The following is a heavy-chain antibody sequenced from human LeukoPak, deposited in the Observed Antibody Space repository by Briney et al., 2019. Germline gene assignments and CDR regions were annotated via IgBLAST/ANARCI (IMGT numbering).Heavy chain of an antibody. Sequence: GGSLRLSCAASGFTFSSYWMHWVRQAPGKGLVWVSRINSDGSSTSYADSVKGRFTISRDNAKNTLYLQMNSLRAEDTAVYYCAREGALEWFSFYYYYMDVWGKGTTVTVSS. CDR3: AREGALEWFSFYYYYMDV. V-gene: IGHV3-74*01. CDR2: INSDGSST. CDR1: GFTFSSYW. D-gene: IGHD3-3*01. J-gene: IGHJ6*03.